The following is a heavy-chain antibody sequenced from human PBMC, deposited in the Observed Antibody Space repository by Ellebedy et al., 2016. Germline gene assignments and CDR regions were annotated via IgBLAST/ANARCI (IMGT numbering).Heavy chain of an antibody. Sequence: ASVKVSCKASGYSFTSHYIHWVRQAPGQGLEWMGVINPSDGSTSYAQKFQGRVTMTGDTSTSTVYMELSSLRSEDTAVYYCARDGYCSGGTCLNWFDPWGQGTLVTVSS. J-gene: IGHJ5*02. CDR3: ARDGYCSGGTCLNWFDP. V-gene: IGHV1-46*01. CDR1: GYSFTSHY. D-gene: IGHD2-15*01. CDR2: INPSDGST.